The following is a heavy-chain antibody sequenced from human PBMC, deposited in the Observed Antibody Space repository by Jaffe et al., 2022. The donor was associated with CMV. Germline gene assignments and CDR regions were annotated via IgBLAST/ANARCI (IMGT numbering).Heavy chain of an antibody. V-gene: IGHV4-34*01. CDR2: INHSGST. CDR3: ARPGYCSSTSCYIRLTAFDI. Sequence: QVQLQQWGAGLLKPSETLSLTCAVYGGSFSGYYWSWIRQPPGKGLEWIGEINHSGSTNYNPSLKSRVTISVDTSKNQFSLKLSSVTAADTAVYYCARPGYCSSTSCYIRLTAFDIWGQGTMVTVSS. J-gene: IGHJ3*02. CDR1: GGSFSGYY. D-gene: IGHD2-2*02.